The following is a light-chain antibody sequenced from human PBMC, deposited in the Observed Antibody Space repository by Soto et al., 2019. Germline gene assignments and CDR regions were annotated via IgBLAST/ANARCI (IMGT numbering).Light chain of an antibody. J-gene: IGKJ5*01. V-gene: IGKV1-12*01. CDR2: AAS. Sequence: IQMTQSPSSVSSSTGDRVTITCRASQGISTNLAWYQQKPGKAPKLLIYAASSLQSGVPPRFSGSGSGTDFTLTISSLEPEDFAVYYCQQRRSWQVTCGQGTRL. CDR3: QQRRSWQVT. CDR1: QGISTN.